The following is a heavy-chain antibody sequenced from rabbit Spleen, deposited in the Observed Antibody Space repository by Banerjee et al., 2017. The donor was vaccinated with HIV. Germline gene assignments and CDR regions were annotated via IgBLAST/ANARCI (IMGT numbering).Heavy chain of an antibody. CDR3: ARGSATMTMVITGYYLNL. Sequence: QSLEESGGDLVKPGTSLTLTCTASGFSFSSSYYMCWVRQAPGKGLECIACIYAASGGSTYYANWAKGRFTISKTSSTTVTLQMTSLTVADTATYFCARGSATMTMVITGYYLNLWGPGTLVTVS. J-gene: IGHJ4*01. CDR2: IYAASGGST. CDR1: GFSFSSSYY. D-gene: IGHD2-1*01. V-gene: IGHV1S40*01.